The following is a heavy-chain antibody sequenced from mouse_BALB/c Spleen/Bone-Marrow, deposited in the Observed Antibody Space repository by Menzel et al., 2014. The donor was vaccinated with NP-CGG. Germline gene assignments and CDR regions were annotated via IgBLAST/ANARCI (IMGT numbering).Heavy chain of an antibody. V-gene: IGHV1-80*01. J-gene: IGHJ2*01. CDR2: IYPGDGDT. Sequence: QVTLKESGAELVRPGSSVKISCKASGYAFSSYWVNWVRQRPGQGLEWIGQIYPGDGDTNYNGKFKDKATLTADKSSSTAYMQLSSLTSEASAVYFCAKSGYGSFDYWGQGTTLTVSS. CDR1: GYAFSSYW. CDR3: AKSGYGSFDY. D-gene: IGHD1-1*01.